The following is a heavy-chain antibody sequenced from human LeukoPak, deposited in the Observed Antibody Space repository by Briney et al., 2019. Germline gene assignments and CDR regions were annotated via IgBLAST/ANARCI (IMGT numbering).Heavy chain of an antibody. Sequence: GGPLRLSCEASGFTFSTYAMTGAPQPPGKGLEWAPTITGSGGGTYYADSVKGRFTISRDNSKDTLYLQLNSLRGEDTAIYYCATEWYTGTSLHYTYWGQGTLVTVSS. CDR1: GFTFSTYA. CDR3: ATEWYTGTSLHYTY. CDR2: ITGSGGGT. D-gene: IGHD1-26*01. V-gene: IGHV3-23*01. J-gene: IGHJ4*02.